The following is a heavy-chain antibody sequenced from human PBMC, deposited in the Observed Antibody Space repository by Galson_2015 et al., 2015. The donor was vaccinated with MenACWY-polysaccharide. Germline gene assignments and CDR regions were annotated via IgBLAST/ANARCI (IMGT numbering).Heavy chain of an antibody. J-gene: IGHJ4*02. D-gene: IGHD2-2*01. CDR1: QFTFNNYA. CDR3: ANGCSISSCSPVDY. CDR2: INPSGGST. Sequence: SLRLSCAASQFTFNNYAMIWVRQAPGKGLEWVSTINPSGGSTWYADSVKGRFSISRDNSNNMLYLQMNSLRADDTSVYYCANGCSISSCSPVDYWGQGTLVSVSS. V-gene: IGHV3-23*01.